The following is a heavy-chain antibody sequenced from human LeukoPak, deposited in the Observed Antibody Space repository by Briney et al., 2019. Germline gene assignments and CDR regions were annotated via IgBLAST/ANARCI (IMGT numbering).Heavy chain of an antibody. Sequence: ASVKVSCKASGYTFTSYGISWVRQAPGQGLEWMGWISTYNGNTNYAQKLQGRVTTTTDTSTSTAYMEVRSLRSDDTAVYYCAREGSGSYYRIGYFQHWGQGTLVTVSS. CDR2: ISTYNGNT. CDR3: AREGSGSYYRIGYFQH. J-gene: IGHJ1*01. CDR1: GYTFTSYG. D-gene: IGHD1-26*01. V-gene: IGHV1-18*01.